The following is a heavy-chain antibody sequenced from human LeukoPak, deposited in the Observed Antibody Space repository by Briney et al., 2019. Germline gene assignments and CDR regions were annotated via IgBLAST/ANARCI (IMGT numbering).Heavy chain of an antibody. Sequence: SETLSLTCTVSGGSISSSSYYWGWIRQPPGKGLEWIGSIYYSGSTYYNPSLKSRVTISVDTSKNQFSLKLSSVTAADTAVYYCASPGGSLTAIPTLDYWGQGTLVTVSS. V-gene: IGHV4-39*07. CDR2: IYYSGST. CDR3: ASPGGSLTAIPTLDY. CDR1: GGSISSSSYY. D-gene: IGHD2-21*02. J-gene: IGHJ4*02.